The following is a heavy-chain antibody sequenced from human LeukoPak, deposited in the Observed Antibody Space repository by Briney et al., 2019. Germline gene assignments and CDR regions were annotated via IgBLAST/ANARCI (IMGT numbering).Heavy chain of an antibody. V-gene: IGHV4-61*02. CDR1: GGSISSGSYY. J-gene: IGHJ4*02. CDR3: VRDITNFDWLLSGFDY. Sequence: PSETLSLTCTVSGGSISSGSYYWSWIRQPAGKGLEWIGRIYTSGSTNYNPSLKSRVTISVDTSKNQFSLKLSSVTAADTAMYYCVRDITNFDWLLSGFDYWGQGTLVTVSS. D-gene: IGHD3-9*01. CDR2: IYTSGST.